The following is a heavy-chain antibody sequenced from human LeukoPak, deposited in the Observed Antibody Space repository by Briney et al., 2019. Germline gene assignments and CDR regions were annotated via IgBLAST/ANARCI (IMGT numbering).Heavy chain of an antibody. V-gene: IGHV4-34*01. CDR1: GGSFSGYY. CDR3: ARGRVVAIRGNYYYYGMDV. D-gene: IGHD2-15*01. CDR2: INHSGST. J-gene: IGHJ6*02. Sequence: AETLSLTCAVYGGSFSGYYWSWICQPPGKGLEWIGEINHSGSTNYNPSLKSRVTISVDTSKNQFSLKLSSVTAADTAVYYCARGRVVAIRGNYYYYGMDVWGQGTTVSDSS.